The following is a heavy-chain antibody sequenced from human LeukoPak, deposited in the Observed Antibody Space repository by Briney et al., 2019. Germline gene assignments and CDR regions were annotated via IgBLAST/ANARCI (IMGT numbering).Heavy chain of an antibody. D-gene: IGHD1-26*01. J-gene: IGHJ5*02. Sequence: SVKVSCQTDGVISNMYTINWLRPAPRRWREWVGAIMPIFGSADYAQKCAGRVNFSADASPRLAYMHLRCLNSHDTAVYYSAENGADHMGVGWFEPWGESTLVTVSS. CDR1: GVISNMYT. CDR3: AENGADHMGVGWFEP. V-gene: IGHV1-69*13. CDR2: IMPIFGSA.